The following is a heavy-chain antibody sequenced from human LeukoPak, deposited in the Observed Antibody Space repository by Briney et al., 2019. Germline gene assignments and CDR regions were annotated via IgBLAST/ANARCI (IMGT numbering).Heavy chain of an antibody. CDR3: ARVGAVDGMDV. CDR1: GYTFTSYY. V-gene: IGHV1-69*13. J-gene: IGHJ6*02. D-gene: IGHD6-19*01. Sequence: GASVKVSCKASGYTFTSYYFSWVRQAPGQGLEWMGGIIPIFGTANYAQKFQGRVTITADESTSTAYMELSSLRSEDTAVYYCARVGAVDGMDVWGQGTTVTVSS. CDR2: IIPIFGTA.